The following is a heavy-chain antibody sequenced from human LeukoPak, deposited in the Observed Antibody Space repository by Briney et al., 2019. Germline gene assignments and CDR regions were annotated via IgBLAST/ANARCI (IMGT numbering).Heavy chain of an antibody. CDR1: GGSISSYY. D-gene: IGHD6-19*01. CDR3: ASGVRGIAVAGTQYYFDY. CDR2: IYYSGST. Sequence: SETLSLTCTVSGGSISSYYWSSIRQPPGKGLEWIRYIYYSGSTNYNPSLKSRVTISVDTSKNQFSLKLRSVTAADTAVYYCASGVRGIAVAGTQYYFDYWGQGTLVTVSS. J-gene: IGHJ4*02. V-gene: IGHV4-59*12.